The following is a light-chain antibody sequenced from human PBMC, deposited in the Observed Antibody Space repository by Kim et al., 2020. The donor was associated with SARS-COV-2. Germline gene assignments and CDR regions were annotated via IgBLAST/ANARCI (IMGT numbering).Light chain of an antibody. J-gene: IGKJ4*01. CDR3: QQYNNWPPLT. V-gene: IGKV3-11*01. CDR2: DAS. Sequence: LSPGERATLSCRASQSVSSYLAWYQQKPGQAPRLLIYDASNRATGIPARFSGSGSGTDFTLTISSLEPEDFAVYYCQQYNNWPPLTFGGGTKVEIK. CDR1: QSVSSY.